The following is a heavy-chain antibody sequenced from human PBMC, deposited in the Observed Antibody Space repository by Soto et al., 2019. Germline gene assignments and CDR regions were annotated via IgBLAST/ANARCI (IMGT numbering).Heavy chain of an antibody. Sequence: QVQLVESGGGLVKRGGSLRLSCAASGFTFSDYYMSWIRQAPGKGLEWVSYISSSSSYTNYADSVKGRFTISRDNAKNSLYLQMNSLRAEDTAVYYCARTRYYDSSGYFQRNYYYYYGMDVWGQGTTVTVSS. CDR2: ISSSSSYT. CDR3: ARTRYYDSSGYFQRNYYYYYGMDV. CDR1: GFTFSDYY. D-gene: IGHD3-22*01. J-gene: IGHJ6*02. V-gene: IGHV3-11*06.